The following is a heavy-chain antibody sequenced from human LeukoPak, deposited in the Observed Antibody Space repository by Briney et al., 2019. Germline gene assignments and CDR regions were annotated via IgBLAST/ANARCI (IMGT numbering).Heavy chain of an antibody. J-gene: IGHJ4*02. D-gene: IGHD1-1*01. CDR1: GYTLSEFS. CDR2: FDLEDGET. CDR3: VASSPQNWKAHDY. Sequence: GPSVKVSCKFSGYTLSEFSMHRVRQPPAKGLELMGGFDLEDGETIYAQKFQGRVSMTEDTPTDTAYMELSSLRSEDTAVYYCVASSPQNWKAHDYWGQGTLVTVSS. V-gene: IGHV1-24*01.